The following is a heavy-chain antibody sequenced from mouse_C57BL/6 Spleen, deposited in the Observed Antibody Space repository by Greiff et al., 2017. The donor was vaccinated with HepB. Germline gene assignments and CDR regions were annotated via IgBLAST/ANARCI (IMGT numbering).Heavy chain of an antibody. V-gene: IGHV1-18*01. J-gene: IGHJ4*01. CDR1: GYTFTDYN. CDR2: INPNNGGT. D-gene: IGHD4-1*01. Sequence: EVQLVESGPELVKPGASVKIPCKASGYTFTDYNMDWVKQSHGKSLEWIGDINPNNGGTIYNQKFKGKATLTVDKSSSTAYMELRSLTSEDTAVYYCARSLWDHYAMDYWGQGTSVTVSS. CDR3: ARSLWDHYAMDY.